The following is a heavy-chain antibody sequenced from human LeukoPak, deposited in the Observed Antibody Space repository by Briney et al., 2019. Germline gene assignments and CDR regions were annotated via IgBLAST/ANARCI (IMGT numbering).Heavy chain of an antibody. V-gene: IGHV3-72*01. Sequence: RGSLRLSCAASGFTFSDHYMDWVRQAPGKGLEWVGRTRNKANSYSTEYAASVKGRFTISRDDSKNSLYLQMNSLRAEDTAVYYCARHLRAHSSSLFFDYWGQGTLVTVSS. J-gene: IGHJ4*02. CDR2: TRNKANSYST. D-gene: IGHD6-13*01. CDR1: GFTFSDHY. CDR3: ARHLRAHSSSLFFDY.